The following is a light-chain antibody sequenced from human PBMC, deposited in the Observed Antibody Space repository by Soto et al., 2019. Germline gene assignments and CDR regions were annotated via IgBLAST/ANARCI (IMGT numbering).Light chain of an antibody. J-gene: IGKJ1*01. CDR1: QSISTH. CDR2: AAS. Sequence: DIKMTQSPSSLSASVGDRVSLTCRASQSISTHLSWYQQKPGKAPKLLIYAASSLQSWVPSRFTGSGAGTDFTLTISSLQPEDFATYYCQQSYTSWWTFGQGTKVDIK. CDR3: QQSYTSWWT. V-gene: IGKV1-39*01.